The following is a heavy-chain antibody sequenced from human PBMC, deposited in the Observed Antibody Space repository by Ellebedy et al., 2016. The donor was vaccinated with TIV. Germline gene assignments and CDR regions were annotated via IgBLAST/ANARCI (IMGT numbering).Heavy chain of an antibody. CDR2: IIPIFGTA. V-gene: IGHV1-69*13. D-gene: IGHD2/OR15-2a*01. CDR3: ARFCKGYYFDY. CDR1: GGTFSSYA. Sequence: SVKVSXXASGGTFSSYAISWVRQAPGQGLEWMGGIIPIFGTANYAQKFQGRVTITADESTSTAYMELSSLRSEDTAVYYCARFCKGYYFDYWGQGTLVTVSS. J-gene: IGHJ4*02.